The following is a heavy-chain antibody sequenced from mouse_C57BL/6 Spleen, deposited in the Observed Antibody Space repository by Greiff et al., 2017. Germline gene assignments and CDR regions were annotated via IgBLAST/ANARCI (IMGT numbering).Heavy chain of an antibody. D-gene: IGHD4-1*02. CDR2: ISSGGSYT. Sequence: EVQLVESGGDLVKPGGSLKLSCAASGFTFSSYGMSWVRQTPDKRLEWVATISSGGSYTYYPDSVKGRFTISRDNAKNTLYLQMSSLKSEDTAMYYCARKSSNWDGFAYWGQGTLVTVSA. V-gene: IGHV5-6*01. CDR1: GFTFSSYG. CDR3: ARKSSNWDGFAY. J-gene: IGHJ3*01.